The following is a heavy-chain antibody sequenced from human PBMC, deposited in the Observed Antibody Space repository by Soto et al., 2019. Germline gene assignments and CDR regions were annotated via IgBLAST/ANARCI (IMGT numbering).Heavy chain of an antibody. D-gene: IGHD1-26*01. CDR1: GFTVSSDY. V-gene: IGHV3-53*02. CDR2: IYRGGSK. CDR3: ARQEGATRDFDS. J-gene: IGHJ4*02. Sequence: EVQLVETGGGLIQPGGSLRLSCAASGFTVSSDYMNWVRQAPGKGLEWVSVIYRGGSKYYADSVKGRFTISRDSSKNTVHLQVYSLRAEDTAVYYCARQEGATRDFDSWGQGTLVTVSS.